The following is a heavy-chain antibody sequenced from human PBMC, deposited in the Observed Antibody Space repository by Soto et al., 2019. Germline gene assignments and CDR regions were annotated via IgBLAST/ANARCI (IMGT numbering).Heavy chain of an antibody. Sequence: PSETLSLTCTVSGGSISSYYWSWIRQPPGKGLEWIGYIYYSGSTNYNPSLKSRVTISVDTSKNQFSLKLSSVTAADTAVYYCAREVPAAMFGYYYYYMDVWGKGTTVTVSS. CDR3: AREVPAAMFGYYYYYMDV. CDR2: IYYSGST. D-gene: IGHD2-2*01. V-gene: IGHV4-59*12. CDR1: GGSISSYY. J-gene: IGHJ6*03.